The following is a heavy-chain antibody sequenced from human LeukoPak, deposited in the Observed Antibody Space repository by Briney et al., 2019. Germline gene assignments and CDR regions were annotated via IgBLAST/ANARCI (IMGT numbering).Heavy chain of an antibody. J-gene: IGHJ4*01. D-gene: IGHD3-9*01. CDR2: LNPGGGNT. V-gene: IGHV1-46*01. CDR3: ARSAGIRYFDWRDY. Sequence: ASVKVSCKASGYAFTNYYMYWVRQAPGQGLEWMGLLNPGGGNTHYAQNFQGRVTMTRDTSTSTVYMELSSLRAEDTAVYYCARSAGIRYFDWRDYWGHGTLVTVSS. CDR1: GYAFTNYY.